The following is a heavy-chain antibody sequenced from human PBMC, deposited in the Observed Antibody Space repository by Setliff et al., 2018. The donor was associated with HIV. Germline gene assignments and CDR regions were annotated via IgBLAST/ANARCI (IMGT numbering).Heavy chain of an antibody. CDR1: GFTFSSYW. V-gene: IGHV3-7*01. Sequence: GESLKISCAASGFTFSSYWMSWVRQAPGKGLEWVANIKQDGSEKNYVDSVKGRFTISRDTAKNSLYLQMNSLRVEDTAVYYCARETMYDSRGYLSHYFDYWGQGTPVTVSS. CDR2: IKQDGSEK. J-gene: IGHJ4*02. CDR3: ARETMYDSRGYLSHYFDY. D-gene: IGHD3-22*01.